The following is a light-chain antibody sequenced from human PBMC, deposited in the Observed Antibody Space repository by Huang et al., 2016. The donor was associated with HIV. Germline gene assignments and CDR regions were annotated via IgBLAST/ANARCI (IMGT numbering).Light chain of an antibody. CDR1: QSVFNN. V-gene: IGKV3-15*01. CDR2: GSS. Sequence: ENLMTQSPSTLSVSPGESATLSCRASQSVFNNLAWYQQQPGQAPKLLIYGSSTRAAGIPARFSGSGSGTDFTLTISSLQSEDFAVYYCQQYNTSPRTFGQGTKVEV. CDR3: QQYNTSPRT. J-gene: IGKJ1*01.